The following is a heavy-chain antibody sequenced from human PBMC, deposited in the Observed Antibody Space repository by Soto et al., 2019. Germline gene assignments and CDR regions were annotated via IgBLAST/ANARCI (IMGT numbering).Heavy chain of an antibody. V-gene: IGHV4-34*01. CDR3: AREEYYGDYGEIYYYGMDV. D-gene: IGHD4-17*01. CDR2: INHSGST. J-gene: IGHJ6*02. CDR1: GGSFSGYY. Sequence: PSETLSLTCAVYGGSFSGYYWSWIRQPPGKGLEWIGEINHSGSTNYNPSLKSRVTISADTSKNQFPLKLSSVTAADTAVYYCAREEYYGDYGEIYYYGMDVWGQGTTVTVSS.